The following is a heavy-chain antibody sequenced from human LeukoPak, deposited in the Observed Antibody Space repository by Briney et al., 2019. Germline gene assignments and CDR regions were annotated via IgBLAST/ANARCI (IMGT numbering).Heavy chain of an antibody. D-gene: IGHD1-1*01. CDR2: IIPILGIA. Sequence: SVKVSCKASGGTFSSYAISWVRQAPGQGLEWTGRIIPILGIANYAQKFQGRVTITADKSTSTAYMELSSLRSEDTAVYYCARGGTAASFDYWGQGTLVTVSS. V-gene: IGHV1-69*04. CDR3: ARGGTAASFDY. J-gene: IGHJ4*02. CDR1: GGTFSSYA.